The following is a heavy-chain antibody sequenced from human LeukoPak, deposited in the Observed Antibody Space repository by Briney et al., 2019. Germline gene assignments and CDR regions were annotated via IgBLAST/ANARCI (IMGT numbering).Heavy chain of an antibody. Sequence: GESLKISCQVSGHIFTHYWIGWVRQMPRKGLEWMGIIHPGDSDTRYSPSFQGQVTISADKSISTAYLQWSSLKASDTAMYYCARHVSGYHFDAFDIWGQGTMVTVSS. CDR2: IHPGDSDT. CDR3: ARHVSGYHFDAFDI. CDR1: GHIFTHYW. V-gene: IGHV5-51*01. D-gene: IGHD3-22*01. J-gene: IGHJ3*02.